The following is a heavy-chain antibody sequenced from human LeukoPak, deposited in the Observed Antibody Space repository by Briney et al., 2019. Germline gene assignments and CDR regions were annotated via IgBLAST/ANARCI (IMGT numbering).Heavy chain of an antibody. J-gene: IGHJ4*02. CDR3: ARIHDYGDYAFDR. Sequence: SETLSLTCTVSGGSISPYYWSWIRQPPGKGQEYIGYISYTGSTNSNPSLKSRLTISVDTSKNQFSLKLRSVTAADTALYYCARIHDYGDYAFDRWGQGTLVTVSS. V-gene: IGHV4-59*08. CDR2: ISYTGST. D-gene: IGHD4-17*01. CDR1: GGSISPYY.